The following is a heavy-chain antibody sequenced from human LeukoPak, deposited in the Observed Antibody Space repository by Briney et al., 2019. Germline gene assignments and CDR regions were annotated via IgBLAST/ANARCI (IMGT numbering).Heavy chain of an antibody. CDR2: INPNSGGT. D-gene: IGHD3-3*01. J-gene: IGHJ4*02. V-gene: IGHV1-2*02. CDR1: GYTFTGYY. CDR3: ARDREDFGVVITLDY. Sequence: GASVKVSCKASGYTFTGYYMHWVRQAPGQGLEWMGWINPNSGGTNYAQKFQGRVTMTRDTSISTAYMELSRLRSDDTAVYYCARDREDFGVVITLDYWGQGTLVTVSS.